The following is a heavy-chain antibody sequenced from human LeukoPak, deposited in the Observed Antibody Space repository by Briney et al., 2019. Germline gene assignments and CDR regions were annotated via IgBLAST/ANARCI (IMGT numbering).Heavy chain of an antibody. Sequence: GGSLRLSCAASGFTFSSYAMSWVRQAPGKGLEGVSAISGSGGSTYYADSVKGRFTISRDNSKNTLYLQMNSLRAEDTAVYYCAKDRIANYDSSGYYGIFDYWGQGTLVTVSS. D-gene: IGHD3-22*01. CDR1: GFTFSSYA. CDR2: ISGSGGST. CDR3: AKDRIANYDSSGYYGIFDY. V-gene: IGHV3-23*01. J-gene: IGHJ4*02.